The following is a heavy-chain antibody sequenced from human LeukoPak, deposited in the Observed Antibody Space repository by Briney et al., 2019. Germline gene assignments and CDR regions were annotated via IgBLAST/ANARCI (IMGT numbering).Heavy chain of an antibody. D-gene: IGHD6-13*01. V-gene: IGHV4-61*01. J-gene: IGHJ5*02. CDR3: ARGIAAAGTVHNWFDP. CDR1: GGSVSSGSYY. Sequence: PSETLSLTCTVSGGSVSSGSYYWSWIRQPPGKGLEWIGYIYYSGSTNYNPSLKSRVTISVDTSKNQFSLKLSSVTAADTAVYYCARGIAAAGTVHNWFDPWGQGTLVTVSS. CDR2: IYYSGST.